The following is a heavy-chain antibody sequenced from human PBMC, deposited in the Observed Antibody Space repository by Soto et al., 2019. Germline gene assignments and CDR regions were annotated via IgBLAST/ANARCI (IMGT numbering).Heavy chain of an antibody. CDR3: ARAKRVEKRPFDY. Sequence: GASVKVSCKASGYTFTSYAMHWVRQAPGQRLEWMGWINAGNGNTKYSQKFQGRVTITRDTSASTAYMELSSLRSEDTAVYYCARAKRVEKRPFDYGGKETLVTVSS. CDR2: INAGNGNT. V-gene: IGHV1-3*01. D-gene: IGHD6-25*01. CDR1: GYTFTSYA. J-gene: IGHJ4*02.